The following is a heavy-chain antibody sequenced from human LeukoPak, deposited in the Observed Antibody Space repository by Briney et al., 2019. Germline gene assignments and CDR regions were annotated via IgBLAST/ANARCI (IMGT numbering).Heavy chain of an antibody. CDR3: ARDRDSSSLQEYYYGMDV. V-gene: IGHV3-48*03. Sequence: GGSLRLSCAASGFTFSSYEMKWLRQAPGKELEWVSYISISGSTIYYADYVKGRFTISRDNAKNSLYLQMNSLRAEDTAVYYCARDRDSSSLQEYYYGMDVWGQGTTVTVSS. CDR1: GFTFSSYE. J-gene: IGHJ6*02. D-gene: IGHD6-6*01. CDR2: ISISGSTI.